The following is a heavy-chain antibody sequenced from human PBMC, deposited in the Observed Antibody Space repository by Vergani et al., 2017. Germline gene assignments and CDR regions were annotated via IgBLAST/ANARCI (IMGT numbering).Heavy chain of an antibody. CDR3: ARGQTGYSRDWSTYFFYMDV. CDR1: GDAISRDTYS. V-gene: IGHV4-30-2*01. Sequence: QLLLQESDSRLVNPSQTLSLTCTLSGDAISRDTYSWNWVRQPPGKPLEWIGSVYYSGTTYYNPSLGGRVTMSIDKSKNHFSLTLTSVTAADSAFYFCARGQTGYSRDWSTYFFYMDVWGKGTTVTVSS. D-gene: IGHD6-19*01. CDR2: VYYSGTT. J-gene: IGHJ6*03.